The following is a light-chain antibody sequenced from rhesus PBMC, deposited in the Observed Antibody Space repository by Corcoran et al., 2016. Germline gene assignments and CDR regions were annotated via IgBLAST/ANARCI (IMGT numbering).Light chain of an antibody. CDR2: KAS. Sequence: DIQMTQSPSSLSASVGDRVTITCRDSQGNKKGLAWVQQKPGKAPKLLIYKASRLQSGGPSRLSGNGSGPDFTLPISSLQPEYFATYYCPQSSSAPRVTFGPGTKLHIK. CDR1: QGNKKG. V-gene: IGKV1-21*01. J-gene: IGKJ3*01. CDR3: PQSSSAPRVT.